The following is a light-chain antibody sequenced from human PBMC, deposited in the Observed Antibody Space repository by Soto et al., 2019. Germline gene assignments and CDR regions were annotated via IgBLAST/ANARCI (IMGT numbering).Light chain of an antibody. CDR1: QRISTW. CDR2: DAS. V-gene: IGKV1-5*01. J-gene: IGKJ1*01. Sequence: DIPMTQSPSTLSASVGDGVTITFRGSQRISTWLAWYQQKPGKAPKLLISDASSLETGVPSRFSGSGSGTEFTLTINSLQPDDFATYYCQQYKSYWTLGQGTKVDI. CDR3: QQYKSYWT.